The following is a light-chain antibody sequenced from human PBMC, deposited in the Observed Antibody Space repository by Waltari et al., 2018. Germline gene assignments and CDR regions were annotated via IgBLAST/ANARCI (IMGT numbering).Light chain of an antibody. V-gene: IGLV1-40*01. Sequence: QPVLTQPPSVSGAPGQRVTISCTGSSSNIGAGYDVHWYQQLPGTAPQVIISDNSDRPSGVPDRFSGAKSDTSASLAITGLQAEDEADYYCQSYDTSLSGYVFGTGTKVTVL. CDR3: QSYDTSLSGYV. CDR2: DNS. J-gene: IGLJ1*01. CDR1: SSNIGAGYD.